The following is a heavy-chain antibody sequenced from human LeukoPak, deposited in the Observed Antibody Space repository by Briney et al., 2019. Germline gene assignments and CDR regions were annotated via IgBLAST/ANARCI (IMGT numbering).Heavy chain of an antibody. Sequence: PSETLSLTCTVSGGSISSYYWSWIRQPPGKGLEWIGYIYYSGSTNYNPSLKSRVTISVDTSKNQFSLKLSSVTAADTAVYYCAIGTTGGVPKFDYWGQGTLVTVSS. CDR2: IYYSGST. D-gene: IGHD1-1*01. J-gene: IGHJ4*02. CDR1: GGSISSYY. CDR3: AIGTTGGVPKFDY. V-gene: IGHV4-59*01.